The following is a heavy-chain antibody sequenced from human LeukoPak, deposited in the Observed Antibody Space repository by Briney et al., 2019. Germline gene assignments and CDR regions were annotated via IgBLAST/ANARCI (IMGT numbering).Heavy chain of an antibody. CDR2: INWNGGST. CDR1: GFTFDNYG. Sequence: GGSLRLSCAASGFTFDNYGMSWVRHGPGKGLEWVSGINWNGGSTGYADSVKGRFTISRDNAKNSLYLQMNSLRAEDTALYYCARDLARGYNSDAFDIWGQGTMVTVSS. V-gene: IGHV3-20*04. D-gene: IGHD5-24*01. CDR3: ARDLARGYNSDAFDI. J-gene: IGHJ3*02.